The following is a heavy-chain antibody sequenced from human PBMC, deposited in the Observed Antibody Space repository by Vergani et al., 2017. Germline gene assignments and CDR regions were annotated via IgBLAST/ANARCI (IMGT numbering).Heavy chain of an antibody. Sequence: QVQLVESGGGVVQPGRSLRLSCAASGFTFSSYGMHWVRQAPGKGLEWVAVIWYDGSNKYYADSVKGRFTISRDNSKNTLYLQMNSLRAEDTAVYYCARDGVRIAAARNFDYGMDVWGQGTTVTVSS. D-gene: IGHD6-13*01. CDR3: ARDGVRIAAARNFDYGMDV. V-gene: IGHV3-33*01. CDR2: IWYDGSNK. J-gene: IGHJ6*02. CDR1: GFTFSSYG.